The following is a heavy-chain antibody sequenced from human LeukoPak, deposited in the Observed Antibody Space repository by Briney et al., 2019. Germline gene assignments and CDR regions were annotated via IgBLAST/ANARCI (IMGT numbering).Heavy chain of an antibody. Sequence: SETLSLTCTVSGGSVSSGSYYWSWIRQPPGKGLELIGYIYYSGSTNYNPSLKSRVTISVTAADTAAYYCARERCSGGSCYSGPYYYYMDVWGKGTTVTVSS. D-gene: IGHD2-15*01. CDR2: IYYSGST. V-gene: IGHV4-61*01. CDR1: GGSVSSGSYY. CDR3: YYYYMDV. J-gene: IGHJ6*03.